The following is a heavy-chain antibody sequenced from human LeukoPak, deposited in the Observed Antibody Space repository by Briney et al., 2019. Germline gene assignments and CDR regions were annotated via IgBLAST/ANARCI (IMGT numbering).Heavy chain of an antibody. CDR2: ISGSGGST. D-gene: IGHD3-10*01. J-gene: IGHJ4*02. CDR1: GFTFSSYV. CDR3: AKDLEVRGVMNY. Sequence: GESLRLSCAASGFTFSSYVINWVRQAPEKGLEWVSGISGSGGSTYYADSVKGRFTISRDNSKNTLYLQMNSLRAEDTAVYYCAKDLEVRGVMNYWGQGTLVTVSS. V-gene: IGHV3-23*01.